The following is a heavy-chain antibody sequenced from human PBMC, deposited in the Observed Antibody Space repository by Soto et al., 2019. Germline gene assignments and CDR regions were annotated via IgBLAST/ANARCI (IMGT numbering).Heavy chain of an antibody. D-gene: IGHD3-10*01. CDR2: ISAYNGNT. J-gene: IGHJ4*02. V-gene: IGHV1-18*04. CDR3: ATGIKYYGSGSYDNPTTDFDY. Sequence: ASVKVSCKASGYTFTSYGISWVRQAPGQGLEWMGWISAYNGNTNYAQKLQGRVTMTTDTSTSTAYMELRSLRSDDTAVYYCATGIKYYGSGSYDNPTTDFDYWGQGTLVTVSS. CDR1: GYTFTSYG.